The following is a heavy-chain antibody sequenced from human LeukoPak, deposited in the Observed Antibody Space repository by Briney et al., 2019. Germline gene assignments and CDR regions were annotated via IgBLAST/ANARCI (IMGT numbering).Heavy chain of an antibody. V-gene: IGHV3-23*01. D-gene: IGHD6-6*01. Sequence: QSGGSLRLPCAASGFTFSSYAMSWVRQAPGKGLEWVSAISGSGGSTYYADSVKGRFTISRDNSKNTLYLQMNSLRAEDTAVYYCAKRAARLSARPNAKEYYFDYWGQGNLVTVSS. CDR3: AKRAARLSARPNAKEYYFDY. CDR1: GFTFSSYA. J-gene: IGHJ4*02. CDR2: ISGSGGST.